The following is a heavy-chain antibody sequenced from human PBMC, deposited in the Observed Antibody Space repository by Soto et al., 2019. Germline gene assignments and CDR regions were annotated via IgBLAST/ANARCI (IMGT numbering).Heavy chain of an antibody. CDR1: GFTFSRDG. CDR3: AKERATTTAFDY. CDR2: ITDNGGST. Sequence: ALRLSCAASGFTFSRDGMGWVRQAPGKGLEWVSLITDNGGSTYYADSVKGRFTISRDNTKNTLFLQMNSLRAEDTAVYYGAKERATTTAFDYWGQGAMVTVSS. V-gene: IGHV3-23*01. D-gene: IGHD4-17*01. J-gene: IGHJ4*02.